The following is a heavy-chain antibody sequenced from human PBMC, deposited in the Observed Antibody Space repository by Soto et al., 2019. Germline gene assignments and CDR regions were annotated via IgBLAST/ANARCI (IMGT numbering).Heavy chain of an antibody. J-gene: IGHJ4*02. CDR1: GGSISSGGYY. Sequence: SETLSLTCTVSGGSISSGGYYWSWIRQHPGKGLEWIGYIYYSGSTYYNPSLKSRVTISVDTSKNQFSLKLSSVTAADTAVYYCARARTFENYFDYWGQGTLVTAPQ. V-gene: IGHV4-31*03. CDR3: ARARTFENYFDY. CDR2: IYYSGST. D-gene: IGHD3-16*01.